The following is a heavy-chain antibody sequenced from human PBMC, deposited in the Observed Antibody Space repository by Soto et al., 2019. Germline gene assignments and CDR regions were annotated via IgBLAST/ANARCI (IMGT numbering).Heavy chain of an antibody. D-gene: IGHD6-13*01. CDR3: AKGQQLAPDY. CDR1: GFTFSSYG. J-gene: IGHJ4*02. V-gene: IGHV3-30*18. CDR2: ISYDGSNK. Sequence: PGGSLRLSCAASGFTFSSYGMHWVRQAPGKGLEWVAVISYDGSNKYYADSVKGRFTISRDNSRNTLYLQMNSLRAEDTAVYYCAKGQQLAPDYWGQGALVTVSS.